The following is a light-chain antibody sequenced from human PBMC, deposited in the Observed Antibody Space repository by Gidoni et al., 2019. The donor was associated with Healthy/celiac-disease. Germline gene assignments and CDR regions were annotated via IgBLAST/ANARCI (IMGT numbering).Light chain of an antibody. CDR1: QSLLHSNGYNY. J-gene: IGKJ3*01. Sequence: DLVMTQSPLSLPVTPGEPASISCRSSQSLLHSNGYNYLDWYLQKPGQSAHLLIYLGSTRASGVPDRFSGSGSGTDFTLKISRVEAEDVGVYYCMQALQTPPFTFGPGTKVDIK. CDR3: MQALQTPPFT. V-gene: IGKV2-28*01. CDR2: LGS.